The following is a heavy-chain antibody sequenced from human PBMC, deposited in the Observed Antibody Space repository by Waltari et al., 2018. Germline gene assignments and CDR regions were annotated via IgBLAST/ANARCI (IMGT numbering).Heavy chain of an antibody. CDR2: IWYDGSNK. D-gene: IGHD6-6*01. V-gene: IGHV3-30*18. J-gene: IGHJ4*02. CDR1: GFTFSSYG. Sequence: QVQLVESGGGVVQPGRSLRLPCAASGFTFSSYGMHWVRQAPGKGLEWVAVIWYDGSNKYYADSVKGRFTISRDNSKNTLYLQMNSLRAEDTAMYYCAKARYISSSSSSPGVDYWGQGTLVTVSS. CDR3: AKARYISSSSSSPGVDY.